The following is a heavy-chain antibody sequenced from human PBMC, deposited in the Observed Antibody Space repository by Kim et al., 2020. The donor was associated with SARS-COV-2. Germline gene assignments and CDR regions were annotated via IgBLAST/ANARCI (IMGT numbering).Heavy chain of an antibody. CDR2: INHSGST. CDR3: ARGRLRPIAAAALDY. CDR1: GGSFSGYY. J-gene: IGHJ4*02. D-gene: IGHD6-13*01. V-gene: IGHV4-34*01. Sequence: SETLSLTCAVYGGSFSGYYWSWIRQPPGKGLEWIGEINHSGSTNYNPSLKSRVTISVDTSKNQFSLKLSSVTAADTAVYYCARGRLRPIAAAALDYWGQGTLVTVSS.